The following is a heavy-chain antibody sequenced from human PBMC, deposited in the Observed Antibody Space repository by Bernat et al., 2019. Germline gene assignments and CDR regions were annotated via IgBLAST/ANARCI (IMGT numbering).Heavy chain of an antibody. J-gene: IGHJ4*02. CDR2: IYYSGST. V-gene: IGHV4-31*03. CDR3: ARGVVALPRYFDY. CDR1: GVSISSGGYY. Sequence: QVQLQESGPGLVKPSQTLSLTCTVSGVSISSGGYYWTWIRQLPGKGLEWVGYIYYSGSTSYNPSLKSRITISIDTSKNQFSLKLSSVTAADTAVYYCARGVVALPRYFDYWGQGTLVTVSS. D-gene: IGHD2-2*01.